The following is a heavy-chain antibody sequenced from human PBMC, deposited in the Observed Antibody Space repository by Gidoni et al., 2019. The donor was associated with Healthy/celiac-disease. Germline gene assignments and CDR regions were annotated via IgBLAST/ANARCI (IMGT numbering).Heavy chain of an antibody. CDR2: IGTAGDT. V-gene: IGHV3-13*01. J-gene: IGHJ6*02. Sequence: EVQLVESGGGLVQLGGSLRLSCAASGFTFSRYDMHWVRQATGKGLEWVSAIGTAGDTYYPGSVKGRFTISRENAKNSLYLQMNSLRAGDTAVYYCARDLPWYGMDVWGQGTTVTVSS. CDR1: GFTFSRYD. CDR3: ARDLPWYGMDV.